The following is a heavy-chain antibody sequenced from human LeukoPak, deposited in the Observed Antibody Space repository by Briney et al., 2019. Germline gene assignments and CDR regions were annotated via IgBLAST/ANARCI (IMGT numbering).Heavy chain of an antibody. V-gene: IGHV4-59*03. D-gene: IGHD3-16*02. CDR3: ATGDLTFGGALNT. CDR1: GGSFNNFY. Sequence: SETLSLTCNVSGGSFNNFYWSWIRQPPGKGLEWLTYMFNSGISRHNPSLKGRATISVDTSKKQFSLKLTSVTAADTAVYYCATGDLTFGGALNTWGQGTMVTVSS. J-gene: IGHJ3*01. CDR2: MFNSGIS.